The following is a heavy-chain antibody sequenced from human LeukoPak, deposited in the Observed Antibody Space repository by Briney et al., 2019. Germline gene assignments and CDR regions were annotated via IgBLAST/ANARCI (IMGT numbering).Heavy chain of an antibody. Sequence: GGSLGLSCAASGFTVSSNYMSWVRQAPGKGLEWVSVIYSGGSTYYADSVKGRFTISRDNSKNTLYLQMNSLRAEDTAVYYCARNYYDSSAYYYFDYWGQGTLVTVSS. V-gene: IGHV3-66*01. CDR2: IYSGGST. J-gene: IGHJ4*02. CDR1: GFTVSSNY. CDR3: ARNYYDSSAYYYFDY. D-gene: IGHD3-22*01.